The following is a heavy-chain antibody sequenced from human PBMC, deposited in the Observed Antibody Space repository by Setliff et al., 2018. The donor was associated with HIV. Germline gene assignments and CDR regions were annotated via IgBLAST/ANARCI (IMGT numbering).Heavy chain of an antibody. CDR2: IIPILGLT. J-gene: IGHJ4*02. Sequence: SVKVSCKASGGTFSSYGISWVRQAPGQGLEWMGGIIPILGLTNYAQKFQGRVTMTEDTSTYTAYMELSGLRSEDTAVYYCVRDGASGYLSNWGQGTPVTVSS. V-gene: IGHV1-69*10. CDR3: VRDGASGYLSN. CDR1: GGTFSSYG. D-gene: IGHD5-12*01.